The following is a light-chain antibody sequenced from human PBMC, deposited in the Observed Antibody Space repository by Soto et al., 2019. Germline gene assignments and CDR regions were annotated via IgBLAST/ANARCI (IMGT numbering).Light chain of an antibody. Sequence: QSVLTQPASVSGSPGQSITISCTGTSSDVGGYNYVSWYQQHPGKAPKLMIYDVSNRPSGVSNRFSGSKSGNTAPLTISGLQAEDEADYYCNSYTSSSTYVFGTGTKSPS. J-gene: IGLJ1*01. V-gene: IGLV2-14*01. CDR1: SSDVGGYNY. CDR3: NSYTSSSTYV. CDR2: DVS.